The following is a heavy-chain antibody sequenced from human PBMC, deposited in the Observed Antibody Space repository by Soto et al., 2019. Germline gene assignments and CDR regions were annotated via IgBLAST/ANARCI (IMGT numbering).Heavy chain of an antibody. D-gene: IGHD2-2*01. V-gene: IGHV1-46*01. J-gene: IGHJ4*02. CDR2: INPAGSVT. CDR3: AGGQYFGDY. CDR1: GISFINHY. Sequence: ASVKVSCKASGISFINHYVHWVRQAPGQGPEWMGVINPAGSVTVYALKLQDRVTVTRDTSTSTVYMELNSLRAEDTAVYYCAGGQYFGDYWGQGTLVTVSS.